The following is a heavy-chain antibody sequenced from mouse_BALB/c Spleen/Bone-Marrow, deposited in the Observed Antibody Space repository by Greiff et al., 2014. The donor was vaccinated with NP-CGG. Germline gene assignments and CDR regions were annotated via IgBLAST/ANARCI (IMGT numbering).Heavy chain of an antibody. CDR3: GGTFRYDKEFAY. J-gene: IGHJ3*01. V-gene: IGHV1-7*01. D-gene: IGHD2-14*01. CDR1: GFPFTTYW. Sequence: SGAELAKPGASVKMSCKASGFPFTTYWMHWFKQRPGQGLEWIGYIDPSTGHTEYNQNFKDKATLTADKSSSTAYMQLRSLTSQESAVYYCGGTFRYDKEFAYWGQGTLVTVSA. CDR2: IDPSTGHT.